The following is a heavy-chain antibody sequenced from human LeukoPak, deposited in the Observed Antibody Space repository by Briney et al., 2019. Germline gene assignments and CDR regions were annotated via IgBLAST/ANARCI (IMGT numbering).Heavy chain of an antibody. CDR1: GGSISSYY. J-gene: IGHJ4*02. CDR3: ARVGYDSSVNFDY. CDR2: IYYTGAT. Sequence: SETLSLTCTVSGGSISSYYWSWIRLPPGKGLEWIGYIYYTGATYYNPSLKSRVTISLDTSKNQFSLKLSSVTAADAAVYYCARVGYDSSVNFDYWGQGTLVTVSS. V-gene: IGHV4-59*01. D-gene: IGHD3-22*01.